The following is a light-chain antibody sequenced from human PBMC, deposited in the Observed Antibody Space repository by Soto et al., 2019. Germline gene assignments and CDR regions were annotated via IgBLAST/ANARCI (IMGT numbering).Light chain of an antibody. CDR1: SSDVGGYNY. CDR2: EVS. Sequence: QSVLTQPASVSGSPGQSITISCTGTSSDVGGYNYVSWYQQHPGKAPKLMIYEVSNRPSGVSNRFSGSKSGNTASLTISGLHAEDEADYYCSSYTSSTTLYVFGPGSKATVL. V-gene: IGLV2-14*01. J-gene: IGLJ1*01. CDR3: SSYTSSTTLYV.